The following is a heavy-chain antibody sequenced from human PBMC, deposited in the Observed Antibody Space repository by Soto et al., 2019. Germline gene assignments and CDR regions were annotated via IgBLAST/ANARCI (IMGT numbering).Heavy chain of an antibody. CDR3: ARAGYNWNALDY. CDR2: IYHSGST. D-gene: IGHD1-1*01. CDR1: GGSISSGGYS. Sequence: QLQLQESGSGLVKPSQTLSLTCAVSGGSISSGGYSWSWIRQPPGKGLEWIGYIYHSGSTYYNPSLKSRVSISVGRSKNQFSLKLSSVTAADTAVYYCARAGYNWNALDYWGQGTLVTVSS. V-gene: IGHV4-30-2*01. J-gene: IGHJ4*02.